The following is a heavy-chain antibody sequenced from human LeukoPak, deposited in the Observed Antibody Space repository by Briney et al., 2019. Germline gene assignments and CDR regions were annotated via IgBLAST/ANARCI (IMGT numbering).Heavy chain of an antibody. CDR3: AKARGLYYDSFDY. D-gene: IGHD3-22*01. CDR2: ISYDGGNK. Sequence: GGSLRLSCAASGFTFSSYGMHWVRQAPGKGLEWVAVISYDGGNKYYADSVKGRFTISRDNSKNTLYLQMNSLRTEDTAVYYCAKARGLYYDSFDYWGQGTLVTVSS. CDR1: GFTFSSYG. J-gene: IGHJ4*02. V-gene: IGHV3-30*18.